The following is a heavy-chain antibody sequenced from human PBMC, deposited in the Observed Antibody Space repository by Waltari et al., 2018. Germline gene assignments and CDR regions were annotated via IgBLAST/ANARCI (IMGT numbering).Heavy chain of an antibody. Sequence: QVQLVQSGAEVKKPGSSVTVSCKASGGTFSSYTISWVRQAPGQGLEWMGRIIPILGIENYAQKFQGTVTIAADKSTSTAYMELSSLRSEDTAVYYCARKQDKGAFDIWGQGTMVTVSS. CDR3: ARKQDKGAFDI. J-gene: IGHJ3*02. CDR2: IIPILGIE. CDR1: GGTFSSYT. V-gene: IGHV1-69*02.